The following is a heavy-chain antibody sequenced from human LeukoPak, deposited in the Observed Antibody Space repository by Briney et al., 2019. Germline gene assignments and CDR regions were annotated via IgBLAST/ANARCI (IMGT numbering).Heavy chain of an antibody. D-gene: IGHD1-26*01. CDR1: GYTFTSYG. J-gene: IGHJ4*02. V-gene: IGHV1-18*01. CDR2: ISAYNGNT. CDR3: ARSYSGSFQPDY. Sequence: ASVKVSCKASGYTFTSYGISWVRQAPGQGLEWMGWISAYNGNTNYAQKLQGRVTMTTDTSTSTAYMELRSLRTEDTAVYYCARSYSGSFQPDYWGQGNLVTVSS.